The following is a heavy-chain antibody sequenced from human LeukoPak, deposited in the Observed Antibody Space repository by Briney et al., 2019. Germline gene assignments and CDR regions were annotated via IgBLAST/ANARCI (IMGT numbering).Heavy chain of an antibody. CDR1: GGSISSYY. CDR3: ARVDTWVRGGAHFDY. Sequence: TSETLSLTCTVSGGSISSYYWSWIRQPPGKGLEWIGYIYYSGSTNHSAALMTRLTISFDTSKDQFTLKLSSGTAADTAVYYCARVDTWVRGGAHFDYWGQGTLVTVSS. J-gene: IGHJ4*02. V-gene: IGHV4-59*01. D-gene: IGHD3-10*01. CDR2: IYYSGST.